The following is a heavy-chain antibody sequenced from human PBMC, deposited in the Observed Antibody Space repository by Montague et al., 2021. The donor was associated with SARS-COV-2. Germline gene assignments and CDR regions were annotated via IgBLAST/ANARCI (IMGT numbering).Heavy chain of an antibody. CDR2: INRSGGT. D-gene: IGHD3-9*01. Sequence: SETLSLTCAVSTGSLNAHYWTWIRQSPGKGLEWIGEINRSGGTNYSPSFKSRVSMSRDSSRNQFSLRLTSVTAADSGIYYCARASLTDRFRTRGKSLDSWSPGTPVTVSS. J-gene: IGHJ4*02. CDR1: TGSLNAHY. CDR3: ARASLTDRFRTRGKSLDS. V-gene: IGHV4-34*01.